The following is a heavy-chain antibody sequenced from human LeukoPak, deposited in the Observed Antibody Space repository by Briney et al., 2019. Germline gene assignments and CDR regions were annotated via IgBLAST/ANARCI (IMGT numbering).Heavy chain of an antibody. D-gene: IGHD3-10*01. Sequence: ASVKVSCKASGYTFTGYYMHWVRQAPGQGLEWMGWINPNSGGTNYAQKFQGRVTMTRDTSISTAYMELSRLRSDDTAVHYCARALGTMVRGAMGYWGQGILVTVSS. V-gene: IGHV1-2*02. CDR1: GYTFTGYY. J-gene: IGHJ4*02. CDR3: ARALGTMVRGAMGY. CDR2: INPNSGGT.